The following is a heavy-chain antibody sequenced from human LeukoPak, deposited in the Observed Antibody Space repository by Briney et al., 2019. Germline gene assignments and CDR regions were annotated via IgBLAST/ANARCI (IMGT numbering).Heavy chain of an antibody. CDR1: GFTFSSYA. CDR2: ISGSGGST. Sequence: GGSLRLSCAASGFTFSSYAMSWVRQAPGKGLEWVSAISGSGGSTYYADSVKGRFTISRDNSKNTLYLQMNSQRAEDTAVYYCANSRGIVPAAMAWFDPWGQGPLVTVSS. J-gene: IGHJ5*02. V-gene: IGHV3-23*01. CDR3: ANSRGIVPAAMAWFDP. D-gene: IGHD2-2*01.